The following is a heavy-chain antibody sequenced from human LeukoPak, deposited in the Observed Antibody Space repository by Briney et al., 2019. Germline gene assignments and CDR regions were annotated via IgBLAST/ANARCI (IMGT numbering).Heavy chain of an antibody. CDR3: ARDLPPSTVYSSGLYGMDV. V-gene: IGHV4-39*07. CDR2: IYYSGST. CDR1: GGSISSSSYY. D-gene: IGHD6-19*01. Sequence: SETLSLTCTVSGGSISSSSYYWGWIRQPPGKGLEWIGSIYYSGSTYYNPSLKSRVTISVDTSKNQFSLKLSSVTAADTAVYYCARDLPPSTVYSSGLYGMDVWGQGTTVTVSS. J-gene: IGHJ6*02.